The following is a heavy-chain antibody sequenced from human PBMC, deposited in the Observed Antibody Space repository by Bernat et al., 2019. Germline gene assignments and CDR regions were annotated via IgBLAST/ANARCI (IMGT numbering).Heavy chain of an antibody. Sequence: EVQLVESGGGLVKPGGSLRLSCAASGFTFSSYSMNWVRQAPGKGLEWVSYISSSSSYIYYADSVKGRFTISRDNAKNSLYLQMNSLRAEDTAVYYCARDPPVVVPAASRYWYFDLWGRGTLVTVSS. CDR2: ISSSSSYI. V-gene: IGHV3-21*05. D-gene: IGHD2-2*01. CDR3: ARDPPVVVPAASRYWYFDL. J-gene: IGHJ2*01. CDR1: GFTFSSYS.